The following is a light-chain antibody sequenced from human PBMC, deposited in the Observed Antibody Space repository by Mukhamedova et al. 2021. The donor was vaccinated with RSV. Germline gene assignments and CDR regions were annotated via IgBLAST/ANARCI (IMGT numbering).Light chain of an antibody. Sequence: KSSQSLLFSDNKMNYLSWYQQKPGQPPKLLIYWASTRESGVSDRLSGSGSGTDFTLTISSLQAEDVAVYFCQQYYGIPLTFGGGT. V-gene: IGKV4-1*01. CDR2: WAS. CDR1: QSLLFSDNKMNY. CDR3: QQYYGIPLT. J-gene: IGKJ4*01.